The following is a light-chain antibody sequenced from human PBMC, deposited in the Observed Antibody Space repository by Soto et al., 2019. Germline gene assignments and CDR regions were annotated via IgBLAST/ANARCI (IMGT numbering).Light chain of an antibody. J-gene: IGKJ1*01. V-gene: IGKV3-11*01. CDR2: DAS. CDR3: QQRSNWPWT. Sequence: EIVLTQSPATLSLSPGERATLSCRASQSVSSYLAWYQQKPGQAPRLLIYDASNRATGIPARFSGSGSGTAFPLTISSLEPEDFAVYYCQQRSNWPWTFGQGPKVEIK. CDR1: QSVSSY.